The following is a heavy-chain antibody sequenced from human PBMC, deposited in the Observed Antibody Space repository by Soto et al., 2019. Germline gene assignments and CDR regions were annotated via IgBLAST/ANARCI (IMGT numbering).Heavy chain of an antibody. D-gene: IGHD4-4*01. Sequence: QVYLVESGGGVVQPGRSLRLSCAVSGLTFSSYGMHWVRQAPGKGLEWVAVISYDGSKKYYADSVKGRFTISRDNSKNTVYLQMNSLRPEDTAVYYCAKSSTAEDYYYGMDVWGQGTTVTVSS. V-gene: IGHV3-30*18. J-gene: IGHJ6*02. CDR2: ISYDGSKK. CDR3: AKSSTAEDYYYGMDV. CDR1: GLTFSSYG.